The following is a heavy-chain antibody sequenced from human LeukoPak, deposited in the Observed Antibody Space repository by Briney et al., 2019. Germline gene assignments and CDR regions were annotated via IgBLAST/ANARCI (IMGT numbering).Heavy chain of an antibody. Sequence: GGSLRLSCAASGFTFSSYWMSWVRQAPGKGLEWVANIKQDGGEKYYVDSVKGRFTISRDNAKNSLYLQMNSLRPEDTALYFCAKGGYDLDYYMDVWGKGTTVTISS. J-gene: IGHJ6*03. CDR1: GFTFSSYW. CDR2: IKQDGGEK. V-gene: IGHV3-7*03. CDR3: AKGGYDLDYYMDV. D-gene: IGHD5-12*01.